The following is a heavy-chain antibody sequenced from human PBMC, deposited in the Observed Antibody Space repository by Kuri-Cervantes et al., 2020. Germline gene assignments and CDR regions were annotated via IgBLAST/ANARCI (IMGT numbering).Heavy chain of an antibody. V-gene: IGHV3-30-3*01. J-gene: IGHJ4*02. CDR2: VSDDGSNR. CDR1: GFTFSSYA. Sequence: GGSLRLSCAASGFTFSSYAMHWVRQAPGKGLEWVAVVSDDGSNRIYADSVKGRFTISRDNSKKTLYLQMTSLTTEDTAVYYCARVSESYYYFDCWGQGSLGTVSS. CDR3: ARVSESYYYFDC. D-gene: IGHD1-26*01.